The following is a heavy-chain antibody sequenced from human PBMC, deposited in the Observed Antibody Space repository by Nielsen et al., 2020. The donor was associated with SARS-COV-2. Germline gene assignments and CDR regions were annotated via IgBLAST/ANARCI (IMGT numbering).Heavy chain of an antibody. J-gene: IGHJ4*02. D-gene: IGHD2-15*01. CDR1: GYSFTSYW. CDR3: ARRGSSWTDFDS. Sequence: GGSLRLSCKGSGYSFTSYWIGWVRQMPGKGLEWMGIIYPGDSDTRYSPSFQGQVTISADKSISTAYLQWGSLEASDTAMYYCARRGSSWTDFDSWGQGTLVTVSS. V-gene: IGHV5-51*01. CDR2: IYPGDSDT.